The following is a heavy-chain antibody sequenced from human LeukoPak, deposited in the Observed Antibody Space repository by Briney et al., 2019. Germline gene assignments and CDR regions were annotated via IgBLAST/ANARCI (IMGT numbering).Heavy chain of an antibody. CDR2: INPNSGGT. Sequence: ASVKVSCKASGYTFTGYYMHWVRQAPGQGLEWMGWINPNSGGTNYAQKFQGRVTMTRDTSISTVYMELSRLRSDDTAVYYCARVVLNTGYSSGWYHYGMDVWGQGTTVTVSS. J-gene: IGHJ6*02. D-gene: IGHD6-19*01. V-gene: IGHV1-2*02. CDR3: ARVVLNTGYSSGWYHYGMDV. CDR1: GYTFTGYY.